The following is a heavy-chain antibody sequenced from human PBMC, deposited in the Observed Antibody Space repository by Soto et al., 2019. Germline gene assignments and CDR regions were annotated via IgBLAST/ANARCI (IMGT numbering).Heavy chain of an antibody. J-gene: IGHJ4*02. V-gene: IGHV4-38-2*01. D-gene: IGHD1-7*01. CDR1: GYSISSGYY. Sequence: SETLSLTCAVSGYSISSGYYWGWIRQPPGKGLEWIGSIYHSGSTYYNPSLKSRVTISVDTSKNQFSLKLSSVTAADTAVYYCARVITGTGYYFDYWGQGTLVTVSS. CDR2: IYHSGST. CDR3: ARVITGTGYYFDY.